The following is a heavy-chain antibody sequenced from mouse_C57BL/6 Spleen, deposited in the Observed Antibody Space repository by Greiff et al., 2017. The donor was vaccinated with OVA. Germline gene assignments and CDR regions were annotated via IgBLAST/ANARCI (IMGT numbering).Heavy chain of an antibody. J-gene: IGHJ4*01. CDR3: ARPPLGQGAMDY. Sequence: EVQLQESGGGLVQPGGSLKLSCAASGFTFSDYYMYWVRQTPEKRLEWVAYISNGGGSTYYPDTVKGRFTISRDNAKNTLYLQMSRLKSEDTAMYYCARPPLGQGAMDYWGQGTSVTVSS. CDR1: GFTFSDYY. CDR2: ISNGGGST. D-gene: IGHD4-1*01. V-gene: IGHV5-12*01.